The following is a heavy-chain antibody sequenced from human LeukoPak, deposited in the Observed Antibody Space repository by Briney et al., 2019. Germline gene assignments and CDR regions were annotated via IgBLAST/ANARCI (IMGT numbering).Heavy chain of an antibody. J-gene: IGHJ4*02. V-gene: IGHV3-48*03. CDR3: ARSARLMKGVVEVTALDD. CDR2: LSSNGSAF. D-gene: IGHD3-3*01. CDR1: GFTFRSYE. Sequence: GGSLILSCEDSGFTFRSYEMTWVRQAPGKGLEWIAYLSSNGSAFSYAASVKGRFTIARDNAKNSVYLEMNSLRADDTAVYYCARSARLMKGVVEVTALDDWGQGALVTVSS.